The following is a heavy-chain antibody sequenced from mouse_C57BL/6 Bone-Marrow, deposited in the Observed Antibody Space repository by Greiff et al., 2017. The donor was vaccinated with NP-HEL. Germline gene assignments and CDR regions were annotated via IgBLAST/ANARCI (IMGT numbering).Heavy chain of an antibody. D-gene: IGHD1-1*01. CDR3: ARESFYGSSYFDY. V-gene: IGHV5-16*01. J-gene: IGHJ2*01. CDR1: GFTFSDYY. CDR2: INYDGSST. Sequence: EVQRVESEGGLVQPGSSMKLSCTASGFTFSDYYMAWVRQVPEKGLEWVANINYDGSSTYYLDSLKSRFIISRDNAKNILYLQMSSLKSEDTATYYCARESFYGSSYFDYWGQGTTLTVSS.